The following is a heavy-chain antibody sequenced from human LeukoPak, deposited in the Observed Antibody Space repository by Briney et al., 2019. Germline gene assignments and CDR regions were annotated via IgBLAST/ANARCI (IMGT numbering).Heavy chain of an antibody. Sequence: SETLSLTCTVSGASISSFYWSWIRQPAGKGLEWIGRIYTSGGTNCNPSLKSRVTMSIDTSKNQFSLKLYSVTAADTAVYYCVTDRSGSYDYWGQGILVTVSS. CDR3: VTDRSGSYDY. CDR1: GASISSFY. V-gene: IGHV4-4*07. CDR2: IYTSGGT. D-gene: IGHD1-26*01. J-gene: IGHJ4*02.